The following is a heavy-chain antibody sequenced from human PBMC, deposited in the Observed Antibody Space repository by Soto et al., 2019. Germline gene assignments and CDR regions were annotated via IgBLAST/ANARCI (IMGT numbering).Heavy chain of an antibody. CDR1: GGSFSGYY. CDR3: AREPKFDPHDRIYFDY. Sequence: TSETLSLTCAVYGGSFSGYYLSWIRQPPGKGLEWIGEINHSGSTNYNPSLKSRVTISVDTSKNQFSLKLSSVTAADTAVYYCAREPKFDPHDRIYFDYWGQGTLVTVSS. J-gene: IGHJ4*02. CDR2: INHSGST. V-gene: IGHV4-34*01. D-gene: IGHD3-22*01.